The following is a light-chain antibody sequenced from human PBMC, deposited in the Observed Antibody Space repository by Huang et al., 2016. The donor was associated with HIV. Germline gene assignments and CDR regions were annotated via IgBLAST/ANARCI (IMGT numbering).Light chain of an antibody. CDR2: DAS. CDR1: QPFVN. J-gene: IGKJ5*01. Sequence: EIVLTQSPATLSFSPGERATLSCRASQPFVNLAWYHHKPGQAPRLLIYDASKRASGIPARFSGSSCGTDFTLTVNSLQPEDSAVYYCQQRNSWPPITFGQGTRLEIK. V-gene: IGKV3-11*01. CDR3: QQRNSWPPIT.